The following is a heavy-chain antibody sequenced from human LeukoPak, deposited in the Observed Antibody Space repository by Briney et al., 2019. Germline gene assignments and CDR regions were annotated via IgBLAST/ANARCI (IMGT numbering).Heavy chain of an antibody. CDR2: ISSSGSTI. CDR1: GFTFSDYY. J-gene: IGHJ4*02. Sequence: PGGSLRLSCAASGFTFSDYYMSWIRQAPGKGLEWVSYISSSGSTIYYADSVKGRFTISRDNAKNSLYLQMNSLRAEDTAVYYYASHGSGSYSYFDYWGQGTLVTVSS. CDR3: ASHGSGSYSYFDY. V-gene: IGHV3-11*04. D-gene: IGHD1-26*01.